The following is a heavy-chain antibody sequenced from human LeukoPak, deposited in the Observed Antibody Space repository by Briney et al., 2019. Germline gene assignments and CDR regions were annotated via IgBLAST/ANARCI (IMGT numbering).Heavy chain of an antibody. J-gene: IGHJ4*02. V-gene: IGHV1-69*13. CDR2: IIPIFGTA. Sequence: GASVKVSCKVSGYTLTELSMHWVRQAPGQGLEWMGGIIPIFGTANYAQKFQGRVTITADESTSTAYMELSSLRSEDTAVYYCARDRYYYDSSGYYHSYFDYWGQGTLVTVSS. D-gene: IGHD3-22*01. CDR1: GYTLTELS. CDR3: ARDRYYYDSSGYYHSYFDY.